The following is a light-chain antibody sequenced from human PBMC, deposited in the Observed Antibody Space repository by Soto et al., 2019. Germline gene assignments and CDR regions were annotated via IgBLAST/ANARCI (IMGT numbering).Light chain of an antibody. J-gene: IGKJ4*01. V-gene: IGKV1D-13*01. CDR3: QQFNNYRLT. CDR1: HGISSA. CDR2: DAS. Sequence: AIQLTQSPSCLCASVGDRVTITGRASHGISSALAWYQQKPGKAPKLLIYDASSLESGVPSRFSGSGSGTDFTLTISSLQPEDFATYYGQQFNNYRLTFGGGTKVDIK.